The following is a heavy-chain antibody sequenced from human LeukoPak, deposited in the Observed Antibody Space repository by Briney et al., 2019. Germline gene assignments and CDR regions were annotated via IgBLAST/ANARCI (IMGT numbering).Heavy chain of an antibody. J-gene: IGHJ4*02. CDR2: INHSGST. CDR1: GGSFSGHY. D-gene: IGHD3-16*02. V-gene: IGHV4-34*01. Sequence: SETLSLTCAVYGGSFSGHYWSWIRQPPGKGLEWIGEINHSGSTNYNPSLKSRVTISVDTSKNQFSLNLSSVTAADTAVYYCARQMSRAYVWGTYRYLDYWGQGTLVTVSS. CDR3: ARQMSRAYVWGTYRYLDY.